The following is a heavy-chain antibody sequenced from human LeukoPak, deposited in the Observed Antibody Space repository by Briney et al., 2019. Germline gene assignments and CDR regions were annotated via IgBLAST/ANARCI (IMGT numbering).Heavy chain of an antibody. Sequence: SETLSLTCTVSGGSTSSGGHYWSWIRQPPGKGLEWIGNIYQSGSTYYNPSLESRVTMSVDTSKNQFSLKLSSVTAADTAVYYCARHRATGITMVRGVPSPLDYWGQGTLVTVSS. CDR1: GGSTSSGGHY. J-gene: IGHJ4*02. V-gene: IGHV4-30-2*01. D-gene: IGHD3-10*01. CDR2: IYQSGST. CDR3: ARHRATGITMVRGVPSPLDY.